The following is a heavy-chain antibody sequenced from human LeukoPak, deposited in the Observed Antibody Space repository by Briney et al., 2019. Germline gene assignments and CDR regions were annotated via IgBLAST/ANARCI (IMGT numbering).Heavy chain of an antibody. CDR1: GYSISSGYY. V-gene: IGHV4-38-2*01. D-gene: IGHD2-15*01. CDR3: ARATGGRSTNIEY. Sequence: SETLSLTCAVSGYSISSGYYWGWIRQPPGKGLEWIGTIYQSGSTNYNPSLKSRVTISIDTSKNQFSLKMSSVTAADTAMYYCARATGGRSTNIEYWGQGTLVAVSS. CDR2: IYQSGST. J-gene: IGHJ4*02.